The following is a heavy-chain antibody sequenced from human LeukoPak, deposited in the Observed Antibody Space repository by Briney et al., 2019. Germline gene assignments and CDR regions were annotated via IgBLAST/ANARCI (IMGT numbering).Heavy chain of an antibody. CDR1: GYTFTSYG. CDR2: ISAYNGNT. D-gene: IGHD5-18*01. J-gene: IGHJ3*02. CDR3: ARGTIKDVDTALASAFDI. Sequence: ASVKVSRKASGYTFTSYGISWVRQAPGQGLEWMGWISAYNGNTNYAQKFQGRVTITADKSTSTAYMELSSLRSEDTAVYYCARGTIKDVDTALASAFDIWGQGTVVTVSS. V-gene: IGHV1-18*01.